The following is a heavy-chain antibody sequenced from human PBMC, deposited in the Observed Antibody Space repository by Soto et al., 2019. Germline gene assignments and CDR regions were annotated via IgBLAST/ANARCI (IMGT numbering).Heavy chain of an antibody. Sequence: ASVKVSCKASGYTFPSYGISWVRQAPGQGLEWMGWISAYNGNTNYAQKLQGRVTMTTDTSTSTAYMELRSLRSDDTAVYYCARDHIGGSYSSYWGQGTLVTVSS. D-gene: IGHD1-26*01. CDR3: ARDHIGGSYSSY. V-gene: IGHV1-18*01. CDR2: ISAYNGNT. J-gene: IGHJ4*02. CDR1: GYTFPSYG.